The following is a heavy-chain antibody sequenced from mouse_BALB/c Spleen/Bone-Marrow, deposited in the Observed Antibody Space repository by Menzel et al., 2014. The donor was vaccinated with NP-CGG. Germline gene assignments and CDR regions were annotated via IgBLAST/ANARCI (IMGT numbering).Heavy chain of an antibody. J-gene: IGHJ2*01. CDR2: IXPGDGDT. Sequence: VPLQQSGGDLVRPGGSVKIFCKASGYAIQSNWVNWGEKKAGQGLVGGGKIXPGDGDTNYNGKFKGKATLTADKSSSTAYMQLSSLTSEDSAVYFCARSRGYYVDYWGQGTTLTVSS. CDR1: GYAIQSNW. CDR3: ARSRGYYVDY. V-gene: IGHV1-80*01.